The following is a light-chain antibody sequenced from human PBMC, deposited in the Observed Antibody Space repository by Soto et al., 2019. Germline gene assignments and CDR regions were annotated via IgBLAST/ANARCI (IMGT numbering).Light chain of an antibody. CDR2: EAS. CDR1: STDFVSYNR. Sequence: QSALTQPPSVSGSPGQSVTISCTGTSTDFVSYNRVSWYQQPPGTAPKLIIYEASNRPSGVPDRFSGSKSGNTASLTISGLQAADEADYYCSLYTSENTYVFGTGTKVNVL. CDR3: SLYTSENTYV. J-gene: IGLJ1*01. V-gene: IGLV2-18*01.